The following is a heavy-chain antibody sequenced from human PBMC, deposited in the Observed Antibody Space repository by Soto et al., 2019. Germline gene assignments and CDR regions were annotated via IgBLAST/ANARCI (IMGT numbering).Heavy chain of an antibody. Sequence: EVQLVEAGGGLVQPGGSLRLSCAASGFTFGSNWMSWVRQAPGKGLEWVANIKRDGSEKYYVDSVKGRFTISRDNAKNTLYLQMSSLRADDTAVYYCASLEWESTGYADYWGQGTRVTVSS. V-gene: IGHV3-7*03. J-gene: IGHJ4*02. CDR3: ASLEWESTGYADY. CDR1: GFTFGSNW. D-gene: IGHD3-3*01. CDR2: IKRDGSEK.